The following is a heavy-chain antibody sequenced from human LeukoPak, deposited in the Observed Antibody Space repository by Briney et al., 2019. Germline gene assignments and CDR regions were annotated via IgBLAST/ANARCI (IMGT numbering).Heavy chain of an antibody. Sequence: SVKVSCKASGGTFSSYAISWVRQAPGQELEWMGRIIPIFGTANYEQKFQGRVTITADKSTSTAYMELSSLRSEDTAVYYCARDLAYCGGHCYPGGDYWGQGTLVTASS. CDR3: ARDLAYCGGHCYPGGDY. CDR1: GGTFSSYA. D-gene: IGHD2-21*02. CDR2: IIPIFGTA. V-gene: IGHV1-69*06. J-gene: IGHJ4*02.